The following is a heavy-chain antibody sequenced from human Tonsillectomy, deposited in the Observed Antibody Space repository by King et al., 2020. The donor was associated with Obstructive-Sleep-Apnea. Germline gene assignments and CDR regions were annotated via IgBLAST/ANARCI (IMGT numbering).Heavy chain of an antibody. Sequence: VQLQESGPGLGKPSETLSLTCSVSRNTISGDYYWDWIRHPPRKGLQRIGSINHSGSTYYNPSLKSRATISVDTSKDQFSLRLNSVTAADTAVYYCARGRSGWSEYFQHWGQGTLVTVSS. CDR2: INHSGST. V-gene: IGHV4-38-2*01. CDR3: ARGRSGWSEYFQH. J-gene: IGHJ1*01. D-gene: IGHD6-19*01. CDR1: RNTISGDYY.